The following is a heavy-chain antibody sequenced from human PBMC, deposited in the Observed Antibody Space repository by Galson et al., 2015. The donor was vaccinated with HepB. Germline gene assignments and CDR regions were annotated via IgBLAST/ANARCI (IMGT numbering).Heavy chain of an antibody. D-gene: IGHD1-26*01. Sequence: SLRLSCAASGITFSGYWMHWVRQAPGKGLVWVARINSDGSSRYYADSVRGRFTISRDSARNTLFLQMDSLRAEDTALFYCARHSGTYLDYWGQGTLVTVSS. J-gene: IGHJ4*02. CDR1: GITFSGYW. CDR3: ARHSGTYLDY. CDR2: INSDGSSR. V-gene: IGHV3-74*01.